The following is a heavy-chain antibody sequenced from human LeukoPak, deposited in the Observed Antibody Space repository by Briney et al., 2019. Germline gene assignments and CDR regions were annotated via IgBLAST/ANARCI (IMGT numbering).Heavy chain of an antibody. Sequence: GGSLTLSCAASGFTFSSYIMNWVRQAPGKGLEWVSSISSSSSYKYYADSVKGRFNISRDNAKNSLYLQVNSLRRGDTAVFYCAGYAGAPSPFDYWREGPVVSVSS. CDR1: GFTFSSYI. CDR3: AGYAGAPSPFDY. CDR2: ISSSSSYK. V-gene: IGHV3-21*01. D-gene: IGHD1-26*01. J-gene: IGHJ4*02.